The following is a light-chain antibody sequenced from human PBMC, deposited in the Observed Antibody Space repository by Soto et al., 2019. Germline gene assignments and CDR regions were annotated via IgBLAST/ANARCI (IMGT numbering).Light chain of an antibody. Sequence: DAVMTQSPLSLTVTLGQSASVSCRSSESVLYSDGNSYLSWCQQRPGQSPRRLLNKCSNRDSGVRDRFDGSWSDTDFTLKSRREEAEDVGLLSCKQGTALPYIFGQRPQIEIK. CDR1: ESVLYSDGNSY. CDR3: KQGTALPYI. J-gene: IGKJ2*01. CDR2: KCS. V-gene: IGKV2-30*01.